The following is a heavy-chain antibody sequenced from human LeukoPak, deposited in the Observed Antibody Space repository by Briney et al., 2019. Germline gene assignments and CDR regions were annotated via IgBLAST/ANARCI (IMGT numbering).Heavy chain of an antibody. J-gene: IGHJ4*02. CDR1: GYTFTGYY. D-gene: IGHD6-13*01. V-gene: IGHV1-2*02. CDR2: INPNSGGT. Sequence: GASVKVSCKASGYTFTGYYMHWVRQAPGQGLEWMGWINPNSGGTYSAQKLQGRVTMTTDTSTSTAYMELRSLRSDDTAVYYCARDSEHGDSSWPLPVDYWGQGTLVTVSS. CDR3: ARDSEHGDSSWPLPVDY.